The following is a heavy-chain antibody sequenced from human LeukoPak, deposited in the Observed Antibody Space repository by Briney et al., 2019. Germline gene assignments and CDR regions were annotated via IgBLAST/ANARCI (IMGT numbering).Heavy chain of an antibody. J-gene: IGHJ4*02. V-gene: IGHV4-39*01. Sequence: SETLSLICIVSGDSISSNNYDWGWIRQSPGKGLGWIGTISYSRSTYYNSSLKSRVTISVDTSQSQFSLRLTSVTAADTAVYYCARRGDSTMTFDYWGQGTLVTVSS. CDR2: ISYSRST. CDR3: ARRGDSTMTFDY. CDR1: GDSISSNNYD. D-gene: IGHD2-21*02.